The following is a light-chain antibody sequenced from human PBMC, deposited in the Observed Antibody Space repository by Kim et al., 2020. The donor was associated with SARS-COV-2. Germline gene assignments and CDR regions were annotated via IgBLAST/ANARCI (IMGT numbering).Light chain of an antibody. CDR3: LQYDMWPKT. Sequence: EIVMSQSPDTLSATPGESVTLSCRASQSVRSHVAWYQQKSGQAPRLLIYGASTRATGIPGRFSGSGSETEFTLIISSLQSEDFVAYYCLQYDMWPKTFGQGTKVDIK. J-gene: IGKJ1*01. V-gene: IGKV3-15*01. CDR1: QSVRSH. CDR2: GAS.